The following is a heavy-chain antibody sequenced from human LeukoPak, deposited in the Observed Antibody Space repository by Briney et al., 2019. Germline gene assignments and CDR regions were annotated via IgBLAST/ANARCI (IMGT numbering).Heavy chain of an antibody. CDR1: RFTFSSYA. J-gene: IGHJ2*01. CDR2: ISGSGGTT. Sequence: GGSLRLSCAASRFTFSSYAMNWVRQAPGEGLEWVSGISGSGGTTYYADPVKGRFTISRDNSKNTLYLQMNSLRAEDTAVYYCARGTGDRFWYFDLWGRGTLVTVSS. D-gene: IGHD3-10*01. V-gene: IGHV3-23*01. CDR3: ARGTGDRFWYFDL.